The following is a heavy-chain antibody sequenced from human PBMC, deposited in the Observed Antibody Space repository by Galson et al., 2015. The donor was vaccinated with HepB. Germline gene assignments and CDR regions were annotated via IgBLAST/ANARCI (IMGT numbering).Heavy chain of an antibody. D-gene: IGHD3-22*01. V-gene: IGHV3-21*01. CDR2: ISSGGSYI. CDR1: GFTFTGYA. CDR3: TRGFPYYNNELNDY. Sequence: SLRLSCAASGFTFTGYAMNWVRQPPGRGLEWISSISSGGSYIYYAASVKGRFTISRDNARNSLFLQLNSLRAEDTAVYYCTRGFPYYNNELNDYWGQGTLVTVSS. J-gene: IGHJ4*02.